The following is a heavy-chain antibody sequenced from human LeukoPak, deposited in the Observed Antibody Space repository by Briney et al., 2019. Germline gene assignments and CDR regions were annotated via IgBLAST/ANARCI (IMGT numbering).Heavy chain of an antibody. CDR1: GFTFSSYA. CDR3: ARELPPVLTYYFDY. Sequence: GRSLRLSCAASGFTFSSYAMHWVRQAPGKGLEWVAIISSDGSQKFYADSVKGRFTISRDNSKNTLYLQMDSLRAEDTAVYYCARELPPVLTYYFDYWGQGTLVTVSS. J-gene: IGHJ4*02. V-gene: IGHV3-30*03. CDR2: ISSDGSQK. D-gene: IGHD2-8*02.